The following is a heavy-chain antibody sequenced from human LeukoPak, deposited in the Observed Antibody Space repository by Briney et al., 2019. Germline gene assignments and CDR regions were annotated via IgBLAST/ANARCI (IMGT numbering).Heavy chain of an antibody. V-gene: IGHV3-7*01. D-gene: IGHD5-12*01. CDR1: GFPFSSHW. Sequence: GGSLRLSCAASGFPFSSHWVSWFRQSPGKGLEWVANINQDGSEEYYMDSVRGRFTISRDNAKNSLYLQMNSLRAEDTAVYYCASLVATMTWGQGTLVTVSS. CDR3: ASLVATMT. J-gene: IGHJ4*02. CDR2: INQDGSEE.